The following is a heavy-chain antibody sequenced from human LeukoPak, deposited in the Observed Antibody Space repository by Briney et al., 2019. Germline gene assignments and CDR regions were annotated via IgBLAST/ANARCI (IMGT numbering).Heavy chain of an antibody. D-gene: IGHD2-8*02. Sequence: GGSLRLSCAASGFTFSTFAMIWVRQPPGKELEWVSSIFPSGGEIHYADSVRGRFTISRDHSKSTLSLQMNSLRAEDTAIYYCATYRQVLLPFESWGQGTLVTVSS. CDR1: GFTFSTFA. V-gene: IGHV3-23*01. CDR3: ATYRQVLLPFES. CDR2: IFPSGGEI. J-gene: IGHJ4*02.